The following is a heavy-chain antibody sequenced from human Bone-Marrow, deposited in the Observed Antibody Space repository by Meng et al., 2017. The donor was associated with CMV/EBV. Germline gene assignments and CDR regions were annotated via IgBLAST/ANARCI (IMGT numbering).Heavy chain of an antibody. J-gene: IGHJ5*02. D-gene: IGHD3-3*01. CDR2: INPNSGGT. V-gene: IGHV1-2*02. CDR1: GYTFTGYY. CDR3: ARSPRSVNWFDP. Sequence: ASVKVSCKASGYTFTGYYMHWVRQAPGQGLEWMGWINPNSGGTNYAQKFQGRVTITADKSTSTAYMELSSLRSEDTAVYYCARSPRSVNWFDPWGQGTLVTVYS.